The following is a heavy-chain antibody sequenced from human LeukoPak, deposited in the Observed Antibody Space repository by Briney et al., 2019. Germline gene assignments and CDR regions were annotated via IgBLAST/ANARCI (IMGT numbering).Heavy chain of an antibody. CDR2: ITRSGGST. D-gene: IGHD6-19*01. V-gene: IGHV3-23*01. CDR3: ASEYNIGGFDY. CDR1: GFPFSSYS. J-gene: IGHJ4*02. Sequence: GGSLRLSCAASGFPFSSYSMTWVRQAPGKGLEWVSAITRSGGSTYYADSVKGRFTISRDNSRNTLYLQMNSLRAEDTAVYFCASEYNIGGFDYWGQGTLVTVSS.